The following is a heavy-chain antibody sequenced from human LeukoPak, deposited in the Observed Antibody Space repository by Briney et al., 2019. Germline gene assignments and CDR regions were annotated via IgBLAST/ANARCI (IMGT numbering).Heavy chain of an antibody. CDR3: ARDLDYGYYYGMDV. CDR1: GGTFSSYA. CDR2: INPNSGGT. J-gene: IGHJ6*02. Sequence: GASVKVSCKASGGTFSSYAISWVRQAPGQGLEWMGWINPNSGGTNYAQKFQGWVTMTRDTSISTAYMELSRLRSDDTAVYYCARDLDYGYYYGMDVWGQGTTVTVSS. D-gene: IGHD4-17*01. V-gene: IGHV1-2*04.